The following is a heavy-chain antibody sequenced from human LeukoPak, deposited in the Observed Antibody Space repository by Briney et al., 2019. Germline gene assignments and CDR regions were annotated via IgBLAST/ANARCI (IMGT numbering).Heavy chain of an antibody. CDR1: GFTVGSNY. Sequence: GGSLRLSCAASGFTVGSNYMSWVRQAPGKGLECVSVIYSGGSTYSADSVKGRFTISRDNSKNTLYLQMNTLRAEDTAVYYCARRDISGYFDYWGQGTLVTVSS. CDR2: IYSGGST. V-gene: IGHV3-66*04. J-gene: IGHJ4*02. CDR3: ARRDISGYFDY. D-gene: IGHD3-22*01.